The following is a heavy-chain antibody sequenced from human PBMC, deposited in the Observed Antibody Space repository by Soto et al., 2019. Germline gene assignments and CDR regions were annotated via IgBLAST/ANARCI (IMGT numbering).Heavy chain of an antibody. Sequence: QVQLVQSGAEVKKPGASVTVSCKASAYSFTTYHIHWVRQAPGQGLEWMGLINPDAGATNYAQRFQCRLRLTSDTSTSKVYMELRSLTFDDTAVYYWARGDIVLVPASEGNWFDTWGQGTLVTVSS. J-gene: IGHJ5*02. V-gene: IGHV1-46*01. CDR1: AYSFTTYH. CDR2: INPDAGAT. CDR3: ARGDIVLVPASEGNWFDT. D-gene: IGHD2-2*01.